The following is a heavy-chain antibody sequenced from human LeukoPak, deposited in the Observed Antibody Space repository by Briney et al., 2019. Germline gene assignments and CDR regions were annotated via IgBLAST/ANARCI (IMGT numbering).Heavy chain of an antibody. CDR1: GFTFSTYW. V-gene: IGHV3-74*01. D-gene: IGHD4-17*01. CDR2: INSDGSRT. J-gene: IGHJ4*02. CDR3: ARGYGFDY. Sequence: QPGGSLRLSCADSGFTFSTYWMHWVRQAPGKGLVWVSLINSDGSRTNYADSVKGRFTISRDNAKKMLYLQMNSLRAEDTAVYYCARGYGFDYWGQGTLVTVSS.